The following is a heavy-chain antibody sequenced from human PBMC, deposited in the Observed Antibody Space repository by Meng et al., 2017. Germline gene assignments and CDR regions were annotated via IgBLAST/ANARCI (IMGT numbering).Heavy chain of an antibody. J-gene: IGHJ4*02. V-gene: IGHV1-3*01. CDR3: ARDSCTGGICYRGSFDY. Sequence: VQRVQSEAAVTEPGASLKVSCKASGYTFTSYAMHWVRQAPGQRLEWMGWLNAGNGDTKYSQKFQGRVTITRDSSASTAYMELSSLRSEDTAVYYCARDSCTGGICYRGSFDYWAQGTLVTVSS. CDR1: GYTFTSYA. CDR2: LNAGNGDT. D-gene: IGHD2-15*01.